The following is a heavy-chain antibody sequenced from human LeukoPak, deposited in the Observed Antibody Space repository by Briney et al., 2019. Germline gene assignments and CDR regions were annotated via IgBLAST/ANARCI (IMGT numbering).Heavy chain of an antibody. CDR1: GXSISSSHFY. J-gene: IGHJ4*02. D-gene: IGHD1-1*01. Sequence: SETLSLTCTVSGXSISSSHFYWGWIRRAPGKGPEWVGTIHRSESPNYAPSLRSRVTVSVDLSKNQVSLKLNSVTAADTAVYFCARQTNRGAGNFDSWGQGTLVTVSS. V-gene: IGHV4-39*01. CDR2: IHRSESP. CDR3: ARQTNRGAGNFDS.